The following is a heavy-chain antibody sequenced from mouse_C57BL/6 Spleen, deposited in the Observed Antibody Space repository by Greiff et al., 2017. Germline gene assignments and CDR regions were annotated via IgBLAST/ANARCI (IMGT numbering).Heavy chain of an antibody. CDR2: IDPETGGT. J-gene: IGHJ2*01. Sequence: QVQLQQSGAELVRPGASVTLSCKASGYTFTDYEMHWVKQTPVHGLEWIGAIDPETGGTAYNQKFKGKAILTADNSSSTAYMELRSLTSEDSAVYYCAREGRYYCGSSPHYFDYWGQGTTLTVAS. CDR3: AREGRYYCGSSPHYFDY. V-gene: IGHV1-15*01. D-gene: IGHD1-1*01. CDR1: GYTFTDYE.